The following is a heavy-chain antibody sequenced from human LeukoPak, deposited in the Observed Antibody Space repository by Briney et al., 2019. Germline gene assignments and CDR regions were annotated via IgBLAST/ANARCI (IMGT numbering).Heavy chain of an antibody. V-gene: IGHV4-59*01. CDR2: IYYSGST. J-gene: IGHJ4*02. CDR1: GGSISSYY. Sequence: PSETLSLTCTVSGGSISSYYWSWIRQPPGKALEWIGYIYYSGSTNYNPSLKSRVTISVDTSKNQFSLKLSSVTAADTAVYYCARSYCSGGSCYWGPFDYWGQGTLVTVSS. D-gene: IGHD2-15*01. CDR3: ARSYCSGGSCYWGPFDY.